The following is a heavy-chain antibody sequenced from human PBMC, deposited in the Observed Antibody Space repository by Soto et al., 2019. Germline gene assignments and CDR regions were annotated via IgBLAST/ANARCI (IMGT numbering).Heavy chain of an antibody. V-gene: IGHV4-31*03. J-gene: IGHJ6*02. CDR1: GGSLRSGGYH. D-gene: IGHD3-10*01. CDR3: ARVLTYYFGSNTEYGRDV. Sequence: QVQLHESGPGLVKPSQTLSLTCTVSGGSLRSGGYHWSWIRQHPGKGLEGIGNLYYTGNTYYNPSLKSRLTISVDTSKHQFSRRLSSVTAADTAVYYCARVLTYYFGSNTEYGRDVWGQGTTVTVSS. CDR2: LYYTGNT.